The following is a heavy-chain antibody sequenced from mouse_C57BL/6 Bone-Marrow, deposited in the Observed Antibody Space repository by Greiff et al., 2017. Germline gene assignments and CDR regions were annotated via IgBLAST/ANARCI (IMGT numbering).Heavy chain of an antibody. Sequence: VQLQQSGPELVKPGASVKISCKASGYTFTDYYMNWVKQSHGKSLEWIGDINPNNGGTSYNQKFKGKATLTVDKSSSTAYMELRSLTSEDSAVYYCARSYYGSSYKNCYFDVWGTGTTVTVSS. CDR2: INPNNGGT. V-gene: IGHV1-26*01. D-gene: IGHD1-1*01. J-gene: IGHJ1*03. CDR3: ARSYYGSSYKNCYFDV. CDR1: GYTFTDYY.